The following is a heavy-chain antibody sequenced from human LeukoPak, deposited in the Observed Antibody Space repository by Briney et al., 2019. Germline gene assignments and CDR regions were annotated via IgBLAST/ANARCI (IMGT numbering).Heavy chain of an antibody. CDR1: GDSISNYY. D-gene: IGHD6-19*01. J-gene: IGHJ4*02. Sequence: SETLSLTCTVSGDSISNYYWGWIRQPPGKGLEWIGTYHYTGNTYYNPSLQSRVTMSVDTSKNQLSLKLSSVTAADTAVYYCARLGDDNGGWYYFDYWGQGTLVTVAS. CDR2: YHYTGNT. CDR3: ARLGDDNGGWYYFDY. V-gene: IGHV4-39*01.